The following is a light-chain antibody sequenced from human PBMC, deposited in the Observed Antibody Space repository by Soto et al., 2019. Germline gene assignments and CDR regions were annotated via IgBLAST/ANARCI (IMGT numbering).Light chain of an antibody. J-gene: IGKJ1*01. V-gene: IGKV1-27*01. CDR3: QKYNSAPWT. Sequence: DIQMTQSPSSLSASVGDRVTITCRASQGISTFLAWYQQKPGKVPELLMYGAFTLQSGVPSRFSGSGSGTDFTLTISSLQPEDVATYYCQKYNSAPWTFGQGTKVEI. CDR1: QGISTF. CDR2: GAF.